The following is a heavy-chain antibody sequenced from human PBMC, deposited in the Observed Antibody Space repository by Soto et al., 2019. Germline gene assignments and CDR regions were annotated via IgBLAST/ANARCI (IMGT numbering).Heavy chain of an antibody. CDR3: ASSGYCSSTSCYAFDI. CDR2: INPVFGTA. CDR1: GYTFTSYA. Sequence: ASVKVSCKASGYTFTSYAMHWVRQAPGQGLEWMGGINPVFGTANYAQKFQGRVTITADESTSTAYMELSSLRSEDTAVYYCASSGYCSSTSCYAFDIWGQGTMVTVSS. V-gene: IGHV1-69*13. J-gene: IGHJ3*02. D-gene: IGHD2-2*01.